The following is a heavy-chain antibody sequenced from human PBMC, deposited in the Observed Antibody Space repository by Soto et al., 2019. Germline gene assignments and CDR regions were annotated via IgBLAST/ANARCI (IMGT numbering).Heavy chain of an antibody. J-gene: IGHJ6*02. CDR3: ARPFGGYGSGSYYRHYYYGMDV. CDR2: IYYSGST. D-gene: IGHD3-10*01. V-gene: IGHV4-39*01. Sequence: PSETLSLTCTVSGGSISSSSYYWGWIRQPPGKGLEWIGSIYYSGSTYYNPSLKSRVTISVDTSKNQFSLKLSSVTAADTAVYYCARPFGGYGSGSYYRHYYYGMDVWGQGTSVTVSS. CDR1: GGSISSSSYY.